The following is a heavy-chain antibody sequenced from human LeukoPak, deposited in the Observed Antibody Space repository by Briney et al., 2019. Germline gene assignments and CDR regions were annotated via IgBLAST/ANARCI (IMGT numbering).Heavy chain of an antibody. CDR2: INDSGHG. Sequence: SETLSLTCAVYGASFRAYYWSWIRQAPGKGLEWIGEINDSGHGRYNASLKSRDTMSVDTSKNQLSLKLKSVTAADTAVYYCASSRDLYLDAFTSYWYFDVWGRGSLVTVSS. J-gene: IGHJ2*01. CDR1: GASFRAYY. D-gene: IGHD3-16*01. V-gene: IGHV4-34*01. CDR3: ASSRDLYLDAFTSYWYFDV.